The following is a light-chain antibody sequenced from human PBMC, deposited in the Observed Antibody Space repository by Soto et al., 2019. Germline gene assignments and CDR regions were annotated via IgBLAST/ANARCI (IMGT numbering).Light chain of an antibody. V-gene: IGKV1-12*01. CDR2: GAS. Sequence: DIQMTQSPSSVSASVGDRFTISCRASQDIGNFLAWYQQTPGKAPRLLIHGASSLSREIPSRFSGSGSGTDFTLTISSLQPEDFATYYCQQSYSPPPITFGQGTRLEIK. J-gene: IGKJ5*01. CDR3: QQSYSPPPIT. CDR1: QDIGNF.